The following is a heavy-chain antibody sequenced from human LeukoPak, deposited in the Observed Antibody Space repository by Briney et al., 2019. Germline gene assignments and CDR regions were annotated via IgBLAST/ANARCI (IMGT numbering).Heavy chain of an antibody. CDR2: ISSSSSYI. V-gene: IGHV3-21*01. D-gene: IGHD3-10*01. J-gene: IGHJ4*02. CDR3: ARDRVSGSGSIDY. Sequence: GGSLRLSCAASGFTFSSYSMNWVRQAPGKGLEWVSSISSSSSYIYYADSVKGRFTISRDNAKNSLYLQMNSLRVEDTAVYYCARDRVSGSGSIDYWGQGTLVTVSS. CDR1: GFTFSSYS.